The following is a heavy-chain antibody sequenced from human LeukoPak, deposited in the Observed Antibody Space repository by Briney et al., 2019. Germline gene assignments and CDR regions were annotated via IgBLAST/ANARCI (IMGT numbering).Heavy chain of an antibody. CDR2: IYYSGST. D-gene: IGHD2-8*01. Sequence: PSETLSLTCTVSSGSISSYYWSWIRQPPGEGLEWIGHIYYSGSTNYNPSLKSRVTMSVDTSKNQFSLKLCSVTAADSAVYYCASLMTNYGMDVWGQGTTVTVSS. V-gene: IGHV4-59*08. J-gene: IGHJ6*02. CDR1: SGSISSYY. CDR3: ASLMTNYGMDV.